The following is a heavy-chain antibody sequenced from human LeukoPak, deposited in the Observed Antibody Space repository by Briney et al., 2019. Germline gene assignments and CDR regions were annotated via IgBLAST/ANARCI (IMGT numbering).Heavy chain of an antibody. CDR1: GVSISSGGYY. CDR2: IYHSGST. CDR3: ARVRYRIAARQYYFDY. D-gene: IGHD6-6*01. V-gene: IGHV4-30-2*01. J-gene: IGHJ4*02. Sequence: SQTLSLTCTVSGVSISSGGYYWSWIRQPPGKGLEWIGYIYHSGSTYYNPSLKSRVTISVDRSKNQFSLKLSSVTAADTAVYYCARVRYRIAARQYYFDYWGQGTLVTVSS.